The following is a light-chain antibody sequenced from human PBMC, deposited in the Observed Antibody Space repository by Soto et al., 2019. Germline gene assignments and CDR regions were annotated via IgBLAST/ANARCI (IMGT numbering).Light chain of an antibody. CDR3: QKFNAVPT. J-gene: IGKJ4*01. V-gene: IGKV1-27*01. Sequence: DIQMTQSPSSLSASVGDRVTITCRASQAISNYLAWYQQQPGKVPTLLISAASTLQSGVPPRFSGSGSGTDFTLTISRLQAEDVATYYCQKFNAVPTFGGGTKVEI. CDR2: AAS. CDR1: QAISNY.